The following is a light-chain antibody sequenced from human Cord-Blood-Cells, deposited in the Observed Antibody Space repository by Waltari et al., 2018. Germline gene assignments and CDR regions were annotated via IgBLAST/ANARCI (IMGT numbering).Light chain of an antibody. Sequence: DIQMTQSPSSLSASVGDRVTITCRASQSISSYLNWYQQKPGKAPKLLIYAASSLQSGVPSRLSGSESGTDFPLTIGSLKPENFEISSGHQVNVTPLTSGEGPRWRSN. CDR2: AAS. V-gene: IGKV1-39*01. J-gene: IGKJ4*01. CDR3: HQVNVTPLT. CDR1: QSISSY.